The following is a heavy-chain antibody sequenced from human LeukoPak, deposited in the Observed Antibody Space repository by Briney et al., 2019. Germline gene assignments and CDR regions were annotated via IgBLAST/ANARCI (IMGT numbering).Heavy chain of an antibody. J-gene: IGHJ3*02. CDR1: GFTFSSYW. D-gene: IGHD4-17*01. Sequence: PGGSLRLSCAASGFTFSSYWMHWVRQAPGKGLVWVSRINSDGSSKSYADSVKGRFTISRDNAKNTLYLQMNNLRAEDTAVYYCARDTPHGDYVYAFDIWGQGTMVTVSS. V-gene: IGHV3-74*01. CDR3: ARDTPHGDYVYAFDI. CDR2: INSDGSSK.